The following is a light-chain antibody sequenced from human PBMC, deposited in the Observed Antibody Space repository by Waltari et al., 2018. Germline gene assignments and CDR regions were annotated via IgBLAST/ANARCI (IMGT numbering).Light chain of an antibody. J-gene: IGLJ2*01. CDR1: SSDIGNYTY. Sequence: HSALTHPASVSGSPGQSIPISCTGSSSDIGNYTYVSWYQQHPGKAPKLRIFDVSNRPSGVSNRFSGSKSGNTASLTISGLQAEDVADYYCSSYISSDTLELFGGGTSLTVL. V-gene: IGLV2-14*03. CDR2: DVS. CDR3: SSYISSDTLEL.